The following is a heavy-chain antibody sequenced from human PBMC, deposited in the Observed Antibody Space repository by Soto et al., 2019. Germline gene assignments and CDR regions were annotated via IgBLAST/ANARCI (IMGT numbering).Heavy chain of an antibody. CDR1: GSRFSNYV. CDR2: IIPIFNTT. D-gene: IGHD2-2*02. Sequence: QVQLVQSGAEVKTPGSSLKVSCTVSGSRFSNYVISWVRQAPGHGLEWLGRIIPIFNTTQYAQKFQGRVTITADKSTNTASLGLSSLRSDDTAVYYCAREGRGKKAGYNGLVSLGYWGQGTLVTVSS. J-gene: IGHJ4*02. CDR3: AREGRGKKAGYNGLVSLGY. V-gene: IGHV1-69*06.